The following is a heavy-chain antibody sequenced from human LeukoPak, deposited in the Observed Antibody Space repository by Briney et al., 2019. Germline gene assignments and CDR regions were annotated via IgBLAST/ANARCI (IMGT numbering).Heavy chain of an antibody. D-gene: IGHD5-24*01. V-gene: IGHV3-30*04. J-gene: IGHJ6*02. CDR3: ARDLSDEAFYYYYGMDV. CDR2: ISYDGSNK. CDR1: GFTFSSYA. Sequence: GGSLRLSCAASGFTFSSYAMHWVRQAPGKGLEWVAVISYDGSNKYYADSVKGRFTISRDNSKNMLYLQMNSLRAEDTAVYYCARDLSDEAFYYYYGMDVWGQGTTVTVSS.